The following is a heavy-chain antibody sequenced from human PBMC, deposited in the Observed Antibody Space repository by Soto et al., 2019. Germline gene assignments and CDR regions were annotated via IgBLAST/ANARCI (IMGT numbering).Heavy chain of an antibody. V-gene: IGHV1-2*02. CDR3: ARDLNPYYGPGSLHGYFDY. Sequence: ASVKPSFKASGYTFIAHYIHWSRQAPREGFEWIEWTNPNNGSTKYAQNFQGRVTMTRDTSITTDYVELSSLKSNDTAVYFCARDLNPYYGPGSLHGYFDYWGQGTLVTVSS. CDR2: TNPNNGST. J-gene: IGHJ4*02. D-gene: IGHD3-10*01. CDR1: GYTFIAHY.